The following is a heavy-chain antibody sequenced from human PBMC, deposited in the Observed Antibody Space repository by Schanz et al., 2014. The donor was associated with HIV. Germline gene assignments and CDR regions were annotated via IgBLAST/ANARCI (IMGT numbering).Heavy chain of an antibody. V-gene: IGHV1-69*06. CDR2: IIPIIGTA. CDR1: GGTFSNYA. CDR3: ASGRRSGIGWRMDV. J-gene: IGHJ6*02. Sequence: QVQLVQSGAEVKMPGSSVKVSCKASGGTFSNYAMTWVRQAPGQGLEWMAGIIPIIGTADYAQKFQGRVTITADKSTSTLYLELSSLRSDDTAVYYCASGRRSGIGWRMDVWGQGTTVSVSS. D-gene: IGHD6-19*01.